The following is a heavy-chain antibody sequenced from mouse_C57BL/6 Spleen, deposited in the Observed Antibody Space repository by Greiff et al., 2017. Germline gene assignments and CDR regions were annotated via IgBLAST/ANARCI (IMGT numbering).Heavy chain of an antibody. J-gene: IGHJ2*01. CDR2: IYPGSGNT. D-gene: IGHD2-4*01. CDR1: GYTFTDYY. V-gene: IGHV1-76*01. Sequence: QVQLQQSGAELVRPGASVKLSCKASGYTFTDYYIHWVKQRPGQGLEWIARIYPGSGNTYYNEKFKGKATLTADKSSSTAYMQLSSLTSEDSAVYFCARKYDYYFDYWGQGTTLTVSS. CDR3: ARKYDYYFDY.